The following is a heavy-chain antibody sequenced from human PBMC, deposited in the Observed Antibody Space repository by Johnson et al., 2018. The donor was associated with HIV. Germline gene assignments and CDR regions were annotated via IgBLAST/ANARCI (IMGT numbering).Heavy chain of an antibody. V-gene: IGHV3-30-3*01. Sequence: VQLVQSGGGVVQPGRSLRLSCAASGFTFSSYAMHWVRQAPGKGLEWVAVISYDGSNKYYADSVKGRFTISRDNSKNTLYLQMNSLRAEDTAVYYCAREKLRYSRPSKHDAFDIWGQGTMVIVSS. CDR1: GFTFSSYA. CDR2: ISYDGSNK. CDR3: AREKLRYSRPSKHDAFDI. D-gene: IGHD6-13*01. J-gene: IGHJ3*02.